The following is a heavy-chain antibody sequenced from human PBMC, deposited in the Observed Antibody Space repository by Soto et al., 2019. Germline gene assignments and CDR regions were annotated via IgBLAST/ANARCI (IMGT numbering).Heavy chain of an antibody. CDR1: GYTFTNYD. CDR3: ARMATSGTLNWFDP. Sequence: ASVKVSCKASGYTFTNYDIRWVRQATGQGLEWMGWMNPNSANTGYAQKFQGRVSMTRDTSINTAYMELSSLRSEDTAIYYCARMATSGTLNWFDPWGQGTLVTVSS. V-gene: IGHV1-8*01. CDR2: MNPNSANT. J-gene: IGHJ5*02. D-gene: IGHD1-26*01.